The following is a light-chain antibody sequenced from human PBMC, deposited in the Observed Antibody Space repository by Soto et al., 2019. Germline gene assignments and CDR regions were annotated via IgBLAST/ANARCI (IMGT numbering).Light chain of an antibody. J-gene: IGKJ2*02. Sequence: IVLTQSPATLSLSPGERATLSCRASQSVSSYLAWYQQKPGQAPRLLIYDASNRATGIPARFSGSVSGTDFTLTISSLEPEDFAVYYCQQRSNWPPSWTFGQGTKLEIK. CDR3: QQRSNWPPSWT. CDR1: QSVSSY. CDR2: DAS. V-gene: IGKV3-11*01.